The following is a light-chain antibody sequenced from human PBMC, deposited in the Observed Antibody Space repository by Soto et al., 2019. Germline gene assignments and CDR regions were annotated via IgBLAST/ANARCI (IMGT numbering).Light chain of an antibody. V-gene: IGKV3-20*01. Sequence: EIVLTQSPGTLSLSPGERATLSCRASQSVSGRYLAWYQQKPGQAPGLLIYGASSRAPGIPDRFSGSGSGTDFTLTISRLEPEDFAVYYFQQYGSSPRTFGQGTKVEIK. CDR3: QQYGSSPRT. CDR2: GAS. J-gene: IGKJ1*01. CDR1: QSVSGRY.